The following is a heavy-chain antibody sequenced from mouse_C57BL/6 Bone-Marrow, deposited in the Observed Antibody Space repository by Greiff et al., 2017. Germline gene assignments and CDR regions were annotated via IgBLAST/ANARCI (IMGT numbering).Heavy chain of an antibody. J-gene: IGHJ4*01. V-gene: IGHV1-64*01. CDR3: ARSYDYDDYTMDY. D-gene: IGHD2-4*01. Sequence: VKLQQPGAELVKPGASVKLSCKASGYTFTNYWMHWVKQRPGQGLEWIGMMHPNGGSPDYNEKFKSEATLSLDKSSRTAYMELSSLTSEDSAVYYCARSYDYDDYTMDYWGQGTSVTVST. CDR2: MHPNGGSP. CDR1: GYTFTNYW.